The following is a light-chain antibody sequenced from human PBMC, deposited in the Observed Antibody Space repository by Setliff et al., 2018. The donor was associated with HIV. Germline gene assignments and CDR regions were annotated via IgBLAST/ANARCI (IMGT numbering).Light chain of an antibody. Sequence: SYELTQPPSVSVAPGKTASITCGGNNIGRKSVHWYQQKPGQAPVLVVSDDVDRPSGIPERFSGSNSGNTATLIISRVEGGDEADYYCHVWDSRDVGFGGGTKVTVL. V-gene: IGLV3-21*03. CDR2: DDV. CDR3: HVWDSRDVG. CDR1: NIGRKS. J-gene: IGLJ2*01.